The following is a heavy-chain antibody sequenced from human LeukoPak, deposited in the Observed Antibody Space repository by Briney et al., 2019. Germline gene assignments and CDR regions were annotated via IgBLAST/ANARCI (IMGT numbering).Heavy chain of an antibody. CDR1: GYTFTSYA. V-gene: IGHV1-18*01. D-gene: IGHD2-15*01. Sequence: ASVKVSCKASGYTFTSYAISWVRQAPGQGLEWMGWISAYNGNTNYAQNLQGRVTMTTDTSTSTAYMELRSLRSDDTAVYYCARVSCSGGTCYANFDHWGQGTLVTVSS. CDR3: ARVSCSGGTCYANFDH. CDR2: ISAYNGNT. J-gene: IGHJ4*02.